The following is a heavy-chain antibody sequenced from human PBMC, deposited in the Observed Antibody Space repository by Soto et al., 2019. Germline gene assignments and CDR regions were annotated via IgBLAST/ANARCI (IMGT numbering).Heavy chain of an antibody. Sequence: EVQLLESGGGLVLPGGSLRLSCAASGFIFSDYSMSWVRQAPGKGLEWVSGISGRGGSTYYADSVKGRFTISRDSSRNTLFLQMNSLRAEDTALYFCARSSGDTWEQYHFDYWGQGTLVPVSS. CDR2: ISGRGGST. V-gene: IGHV3-23*01. D-gene: IGHD1-1*01. J-gene: IGHJ4*02. CDR1: GFIFSDYS. CDR3: ARSSGDTWEQYHFDY.